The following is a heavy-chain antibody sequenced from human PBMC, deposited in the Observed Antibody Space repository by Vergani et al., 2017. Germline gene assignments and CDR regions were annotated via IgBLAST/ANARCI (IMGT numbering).Heavy chain of an antibody. V-gene: IGHV3-11*01. Sequence: QVQVVESGGGLVQPGGSLRLSCAASGFIFSDYYMSWIRQAPGKGLEWVSYISSRGSAIYYADSVKGRFTISRDNAKNSLYLQMNSLRAEDTAVYYCARETLYSGADYYYMDVWSKGTTVTVSS. CDR2: ISSRGSAI. CDR3: ARETLYSGADYYYMDV. J-gene: IGHJ6*03. CDR1: GFIFSDYY. D-gene: IGHD1-26*01.